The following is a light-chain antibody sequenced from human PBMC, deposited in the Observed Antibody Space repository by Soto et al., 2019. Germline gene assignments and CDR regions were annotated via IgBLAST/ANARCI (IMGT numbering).Light chain of an antibody. V-gene: IGLV1-40*01. CDR3: CSYAGSTPYV. Sequence: QSVLTQPPSVSRAPGQRVTISCTGSSSNIGAGYDVHRYQQLPGTAPKLLIYGSSKRPSGVSNRFSGSKSGNTASLTISGLQAEDEADYYCCSYAGSTPYVFGTGTKVTVL. CDR2: GSS. J-gene: IGLJ1*01. CDR1: SSNIGAGYD.